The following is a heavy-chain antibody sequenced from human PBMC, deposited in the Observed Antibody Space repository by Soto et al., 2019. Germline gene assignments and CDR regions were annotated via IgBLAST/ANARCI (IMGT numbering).Heavy chain of an antibody. J-gene: IGHJ3*02. D-gene: IGHD2-2*02. V-gene: IGHV1-24*01. CDR1: GYTLTELS. Sequence: ASVKVSCKVSGYTLTELSMHWVRQAPGKGLEWMGGFDPEDGETIYAQKFQGRVTMTEDTSTDTAYMELSSLRSEDTAVYYCATCYKISILSDAFDIWGQGTMVPVS. CDR2: FDPEDGET. CDR3: ATCYKISILSDAFDI.